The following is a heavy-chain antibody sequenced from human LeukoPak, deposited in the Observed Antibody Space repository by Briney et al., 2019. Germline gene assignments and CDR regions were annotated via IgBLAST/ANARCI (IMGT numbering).Heavy chain of an antibody. CDR3: VRDTSYCSGGRCFATYSFDY. D-gene: IGHD2-15*01. CDR2: ISSTGGST. CDR1: GFTFSNYA. J-gene: IGHJ4*02. Sequence: PGGSPRLSCSASGFTFSNYAMHWVRQAPGRGLECISTISSTGGSTDYADSVKGSFTISRDNSKNTLYLQMSSLRAEDTAVYYCVRDTSYCSGGRCFATYSFDYWGQGTRVTVSS. V-gene: IGHV3-64D*09.